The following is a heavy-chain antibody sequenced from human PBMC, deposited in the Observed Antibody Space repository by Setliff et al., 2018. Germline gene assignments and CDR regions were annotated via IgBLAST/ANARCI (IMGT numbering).Heavy chain of an antibody. D-gene: IGHD3-22*01. J-gene: IGHJ6*03. Sequence: PGGSLRLSCAASGITFSIHSMNWVRQAPGKGPEWVSYISSGSLIIYYADSVKGRCTISRDNSKNTLYLEMSSLRPEDTAVYYCAKSLYFYDSSGYYYDRDYYYMDVWGKGTTVTVSS. CDR1: GITFSIHS. CDR3: AKSLYFYDSSGYYYDRDYYYMDV. CDR2: ISSGSLII. V-gene: IGHV3-48*04.